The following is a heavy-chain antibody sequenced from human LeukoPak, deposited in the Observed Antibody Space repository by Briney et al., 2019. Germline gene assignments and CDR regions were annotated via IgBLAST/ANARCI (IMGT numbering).Heavy chain of an antibody. D-gene: IGHD6-13*01. V-gene: IGHV1-18*01. CDR1: GYTLTSYG. Sequence: ASVKVSFKASGYTLTSYGVSWVLQAPGQGLEWMGWISAYNGNTNYAQKLQGRVTMTTDTSTSTAYMELRSLRSDDTAVYYCARDPGKAGRAAAGRGLDYWGQGTLVTVSS. J-gene: IGHJ4*02. CDR3: ARDPGKAGRAAAGRGLDY. CDR2: ISAYNGNT.